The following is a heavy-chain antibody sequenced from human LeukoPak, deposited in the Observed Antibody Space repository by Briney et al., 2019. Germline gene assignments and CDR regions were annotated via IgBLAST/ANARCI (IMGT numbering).Heavy chain of an antibody. V-gene: IGHV4-59*01. J-gene: IGHJ4*02. CDR3: ARSGSPSPPDY. CDR2: IYYSGST. Sequence: SETLSLTCSVSGVSISSYYWSWIRQPPGKGLEWIGYIYYSGSTNYNPSLKSRVTISVDTSKNQFSLKLSSVTAADTAVYYCARSGSPSPPDYWGQGTLVTVSS. CDR1: GVSISSYY. D-gene: IGHD2-15*01.